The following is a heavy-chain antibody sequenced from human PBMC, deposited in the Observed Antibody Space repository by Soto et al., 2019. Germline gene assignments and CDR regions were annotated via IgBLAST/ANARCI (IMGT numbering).Heavy chain of an antibody. J-gene: IGHJ4*02. CDR2: ISYDGSKK. D-gene: IGHD2-15*01. CDR3: AGGQYYFDY. CDR1: GFPFSSYG. V-gene: IGHV3-30*03. Sequence: QVQLVESGGGVVQPGRSLRLSCAASGFPFSSYGMHWVRQAPGKGLDWVALISYDGSKKYYADSVKGRFTISRDNSKQTLYLQMSSLRAEDKAMYYCAGGQYYFDYCGQGTLVSVSS.